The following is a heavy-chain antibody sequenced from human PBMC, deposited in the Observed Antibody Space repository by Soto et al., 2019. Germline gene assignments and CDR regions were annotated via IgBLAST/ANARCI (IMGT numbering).Heavy chain of an antibody. Sequence: PGGSLRLSCAASESTFRSYSIHWVRQAPGKGLEWVAVISSDGSVRYYADSVKGRFTISRDNSKNTLYLQVNNLRAEDTAVYYCAKEYCGGHCSSDYFDYWGQGTLVTVSS. CDR3: AKEYCGGHCSSDYFDY. D-gene: IGHD2-21*01. CDR1: ESTFRSYS. J-gene: IGHJ4*02. V-gene: IGHV3-30*18. CDR2: ISSDGSVR.